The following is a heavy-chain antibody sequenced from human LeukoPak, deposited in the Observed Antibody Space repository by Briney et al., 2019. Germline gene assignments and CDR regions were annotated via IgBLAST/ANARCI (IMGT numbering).Heavy chain of an antibody. D-gene: IGHD6-13*01. V-gene: IGHV3-48*03. CDR2: ISRSATTI. CDR1: GFTFSSYE. J-gene: IGHJ4*02. Sequence: GGSLRLSCAASGFTFSSYEMNWVRQAPGKGLEWVSSISRSATTIYYADSVKGRFIISRDNAKNSLYLQMNSLRAEDTAVYYCARVGVFSSSWLLHWGQGTLVTVSS. CDR3: ARVGVFSSSWLLH.